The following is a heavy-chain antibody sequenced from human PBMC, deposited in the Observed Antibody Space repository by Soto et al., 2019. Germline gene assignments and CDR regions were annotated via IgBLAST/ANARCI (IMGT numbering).Heavy chain of an antibody. CDR1: GFTFSSYG. J-gene: IGHJ3*01. Sequence: QVQLVESGGGVVQPGRSLRLSCAASGFTFSSYGMHWVRQAPDKGLEWVAVISNDGSNKYYADSVKGRFTISRYNSKNTPYLQMNSLCAEDTVVYYCAHIPSVTARWGGDDAFDVWGTGRMVTVSA. CDR2: ISNDGSNK. V-gene: IGHV3-30*03. D-gene: IGHD2-21*02. CDR3: AHIPSVTARWGGDDAFDV.